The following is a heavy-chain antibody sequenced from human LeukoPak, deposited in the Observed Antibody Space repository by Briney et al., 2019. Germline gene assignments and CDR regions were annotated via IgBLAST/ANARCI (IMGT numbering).Heavy chain of an antibody. V-gene: IGHV3-21*01. CDR2: ISSSSSYI. J-gene: IGHJ4*02. D-gene: IGHD5-12*01. CDR1: GFTFSSYS. CDR3: ARDAPCGFFY. Sequence: GGSLRLSCAASGFTFSSYSMNWVRQAPGKGLEWVSSISSSSSYIYYADSVKGRFTISRDNTKNSLYLQMNSLRAEDTAVYYCARDAPCGFFYWGQGTLVTVSS.